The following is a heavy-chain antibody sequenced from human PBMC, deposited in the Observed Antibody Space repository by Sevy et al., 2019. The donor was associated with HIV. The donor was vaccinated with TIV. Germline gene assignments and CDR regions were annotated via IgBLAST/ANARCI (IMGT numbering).Heavy chain of an antibody. D-gene: IGHD6-19*01. CDR1: GDSITRSAYY. CDR3: ARRSAGQWLAVYYFDS. Sequence: SETLSLTCSVSGDSITRSAYYWAWIRQPPGKGLEWIGSISSSGSTYHNASLKGRLTMVVDTSKSQFSLTLESVTAADTAVYYCARRSAGQWLAVYYFDSWGQGTLVTVSS. CDR2: ISSSGST. V-gene: IGHV4-39*01. J-gene: IGHJ4*02.